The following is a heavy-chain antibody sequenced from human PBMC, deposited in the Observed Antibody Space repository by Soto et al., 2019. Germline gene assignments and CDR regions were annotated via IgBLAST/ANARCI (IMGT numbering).Heavy chain of an antibody. V-gene: IGHV1-8*01. J-gene: IGHJ4*02. CDR3: ARVYGDADY. Sequence: QVQLVQSGAEVKRPGASVKVSCKASGYTFTNYDINWVRQATGQGLEWMGWMNPNSGNTGSAQQFQGRVTMTRDTSTSTAYMELSNLGSEDTAVYYCARVYGDADYGGQGTLVTVSS. D-gene: IGHD4-17*01. CDR1: GYTFTNYD. CDR2: MNPNSGNT.